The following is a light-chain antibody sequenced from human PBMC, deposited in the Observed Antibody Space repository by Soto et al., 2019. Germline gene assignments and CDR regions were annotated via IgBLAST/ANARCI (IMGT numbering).Light chain of an antibody. V-gene: IGKV1D-12*01. CDR1: QDISSW. J-gene: IGKJ3*01. CDR2: AAS. CDR3: QQANHFPPT. Sequence: DIQMTQSPSSVSASVGDRVTITCRASQDISSWLSWYQQKPGKAPNLLIYAASSLQTGVLSRFTGSGSGTEFTLTISSLQPEDFATYYCQQANHFPPTFGPGTKVDIK.